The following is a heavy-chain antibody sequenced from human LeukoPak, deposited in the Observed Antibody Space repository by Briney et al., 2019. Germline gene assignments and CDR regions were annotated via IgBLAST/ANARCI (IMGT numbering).Heavy chain of an antibody. V-gene: IGHV1-69*04. CDR3: AGGRTYYYGSGSQYYYYGMDV. Sequence: SVKVSCKASGGTFSSYAISWERQAPGQGLEWMGRIIPILGIANYAQKFQGRVTITADKSTSTAYMELSSLRSEDTAVYYCAGGRTYYYGSGSQYYYYGMDVWGQGTTVTVSS. CDR2: IIPILGIA. CDR1: GGTFSSYA. D-gene: IGHD3-10*01. J-gene: IGHJ6*02.